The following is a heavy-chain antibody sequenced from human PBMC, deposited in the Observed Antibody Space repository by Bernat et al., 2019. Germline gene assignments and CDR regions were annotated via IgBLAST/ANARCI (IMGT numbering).Heavy chain of an antibody. V-gene: IGHV1-2*04. Sequence: QVQLVQSGAEVKKPGASVKVSCKASGYTFTGYYMHWVRQAPGQGLEWMGWINPNSGGTNYAQKFQGWVTRTRDTSISTAYMGLSRRRSADTAVYYCARGAAGVGGYYFDYWGQGTLVTVSS. J-gene: IGHJ4*02. D-gene: IGHD6-13*01. CDR3: ARGAAGVGGYYFDY. CDR1: GYTFTGYY. CDR2: INPNSGGT.